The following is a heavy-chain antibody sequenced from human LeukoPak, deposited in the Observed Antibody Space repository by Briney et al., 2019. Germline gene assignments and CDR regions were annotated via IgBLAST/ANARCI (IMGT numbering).Heavy chain of an antibody. D-gene: IGHD2-21*02. Sequence: PGGSLRLSCAASGFTFSTYAMSWVRQAPGKGLEWVSTISASGTLTFYADSVKGRFTISRDNSKNTLYLQMNSLRAEDTAVYYCAKDCVFCGGDWRSYWGQGTLVTVSS. V-gene: IGHV3-23*01. CDR1: GFTFSTYA. CDR3: AKDCVFCGGDWRSY. CDR2: ISASGTLT. J-gene: IGHJ4*02.